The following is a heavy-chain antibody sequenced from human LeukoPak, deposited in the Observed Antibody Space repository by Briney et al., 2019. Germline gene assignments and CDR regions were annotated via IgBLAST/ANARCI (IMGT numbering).Heavy chain of an antibody. CDR1: GFTFDDYA. V-gene: IGHV3-9*03. CDR2: ISWNSGNI. Sequence: PGRSLRLSCATSGFTFDDYAMHWVRHAPGKGLEWVSGISWNSGNIDYADSVKGRFTISRDNAKNSLYLQMNSLRAEDMALYYCAKGAAHYYYSYIDVWGKGTTVTVSS. CDR3: AKGAAHYYYSYIDV. D-gene: IGHD6-13*01. J-gene: IGHJ6*03.